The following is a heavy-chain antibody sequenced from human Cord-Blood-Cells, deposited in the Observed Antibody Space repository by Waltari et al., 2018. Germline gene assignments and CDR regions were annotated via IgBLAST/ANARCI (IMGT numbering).Heavy chain of an antibody. J-gene: IGHJ5*02. CDR2: IDYSGST. CDR3: AREWGGWESWFDP. D-gene: IGHD1-26*01. V-gene: IGHV4-59*01. Sequence: QVQLQESGPGLVKPSETLSLTCTVSGGSISSYYWRWIRQPPGKGLAWIGYIDYSGSTNYTPSLESRVTISVDTAKNPFSLKQSSVTAAETAEYYCAREWGGWESWFDPWGQGTLVTVSS. CDR1: GGSISSYY.